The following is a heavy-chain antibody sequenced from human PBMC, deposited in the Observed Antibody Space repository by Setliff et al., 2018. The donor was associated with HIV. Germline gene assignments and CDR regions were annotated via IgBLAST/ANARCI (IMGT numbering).Heavy chain of an antibody. CDR3: ARVGSVIQVTLFGMDV. CDR2: ISYRGRT. V-gene: IGHV4-38-2*01. CDR1: GYSISNDYY. J-gene: IGHJ6*02. Sequence: SETLSLTCAVSGYSISNDYYWGWIRQPPGKGLEWIGSISYRGRTYYNPSLKSRLSISVDTSKNQLSLKLSSVTAADTAVYYCARVGSVIQVTLFGMDVWGQGTTVTVSS. D-gene: IGHD5-18*01.